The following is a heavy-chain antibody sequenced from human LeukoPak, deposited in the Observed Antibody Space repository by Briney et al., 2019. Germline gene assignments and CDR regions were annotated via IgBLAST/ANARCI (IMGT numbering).Heavy chain of an antibody. CDR2: TYYSGST. CDR3: ARGRVLVPAASGWFDP. V-gene: IGHV4-30-4*08. Sequence: SETLSLTCTVSGGSISSGDYYWSWIPQPPGKGLEWIGYTYYSGSTYYNPSLKIRVTISVDTSKNLFSLKLSSVTAADTAVYYCARGRVLVPAASGWFDPWGQGTLVTVSS. J-gene: IGHJ5*02. CDR1: GGSISSGDYY. D-gene: IGHD2-2*01.